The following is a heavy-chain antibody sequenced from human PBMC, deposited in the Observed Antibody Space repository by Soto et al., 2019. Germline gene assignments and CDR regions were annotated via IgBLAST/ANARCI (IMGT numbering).Heavy chain of an antibody. CDR3: ARGHYYDSSGPFGY. CDR1: GFTFSSYG. D-gene: IGHD3-22*01. J-gene: IGHJ4*02. V-gene: IGHV3-33*01. CDR2: IWYDGSNK. Sequence: PGGSLRLSCAASGFTFSSYGMHWVRQAPGKGLEWVAVIWYDGSNKYYADSVKGQFTISRDNSKNTLYLQMNSLRAEDTAVYYCARGHYYDSSGPFGYWGQGTLVTVSS.